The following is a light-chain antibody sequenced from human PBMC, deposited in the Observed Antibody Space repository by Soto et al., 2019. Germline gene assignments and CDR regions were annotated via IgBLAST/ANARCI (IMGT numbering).Light chain of an antibody. CDR3: QQSYSTPLT. CDR1: QRISGY. J-gene: IGKJ4*01. V-gene: IGKV1-39*01. Sequence: DIQMTQSPSSLSASVGDRVTITCRASQRISGYLNWYQQKPGKAPKLLIYAASSLQSGVPSRFSGSGSGTDFTLTISSLQPEDFATYYCQQSYSTPLTFGGGTKVEIK. CDR2: AAS.